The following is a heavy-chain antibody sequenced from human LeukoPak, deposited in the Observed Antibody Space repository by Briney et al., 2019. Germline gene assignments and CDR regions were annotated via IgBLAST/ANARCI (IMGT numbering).Heavy chain of an antibody. CDR3: AKGGEKYSSSWYDY. D-gene: IGHD6-13*01. Sequence: GGSLRLSCAASGFTFSSYSMNWVRQAPGKGLEWVSYISSSSSTIYYADSVKGRFTISRDNAKNTLYLQMNSLRAEDMALYYCAKGGEKYSSSWYDYWGQGTLVTVSS. CDR2: ISSSSSTI. V-gene: IGHV3-48*04. J-gene: IGHJ4*02. CDR1: GFTFSSYS.